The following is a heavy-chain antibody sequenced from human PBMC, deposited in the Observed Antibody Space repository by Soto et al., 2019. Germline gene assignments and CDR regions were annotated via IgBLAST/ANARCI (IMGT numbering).Heavy chain of an antibody. CDR3: ASDREGGGMGGMDV. Sequence: SLWLTFTVCGGSISSGDYYWSWIRQPPGKGLEWIGYIYYSGSTYYNPSRKSRVTISVDTSKNYCSLKLSSVSAEDTAVYYCASDREGGGMGGMDVWAQGTQVTGSS. CDR2: IYYSGST. J-gene: IGHJ6*02. D-gene: IGHD1-20*01. CDR1: GGSISSGDYY. V-gene: IGHV4-30-4*01.